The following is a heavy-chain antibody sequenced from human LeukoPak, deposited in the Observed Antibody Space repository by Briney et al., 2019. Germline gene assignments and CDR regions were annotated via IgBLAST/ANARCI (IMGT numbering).Heavy chain of an antibody. D-gene: IGHD6-19*01. CDR1: GFTFSSYS. V-gene: IGHV3-21*01. CDR2: ISSSSSYI. J-gene: IGHJ4*02. Sequence: PGGSLRLSCAASGFTFSSYSMNWVRQAPGKGLEWVSSISSSSSYIYYADSVKGRFTNSRDNAKNSLYLQMNSLRAEDTAVYYCARDSYSSGWYDGGDYWGQGTLVTVSS. CDR3: ARDSYSSGWYDGGDY.